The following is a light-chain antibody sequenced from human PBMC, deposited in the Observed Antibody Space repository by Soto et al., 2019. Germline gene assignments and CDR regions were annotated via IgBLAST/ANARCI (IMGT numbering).Light chain of an antibody. CDR1: QSISSY. CDR3: QQSYSTPQR. Sequence: DIQMTQSPSSLSASVGDRVTITCRASQSISSYLNWYQQKPGKAPKLLIYAASSLQSGVPSRFSGSGSGTDFTLTISSLQPEDFATYYCQQSYSTPQRFGQGTRLEI. V-gene: IGKV1-39*01. CDR2: AAS. J-gene: IGKJ5*01.